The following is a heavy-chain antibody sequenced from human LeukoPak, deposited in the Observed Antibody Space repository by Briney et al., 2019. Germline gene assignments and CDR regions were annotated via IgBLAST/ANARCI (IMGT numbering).Heavy chain of an antibody. V-gene: IGHV4-34*01. J-gene: IGHJ4*02. Sequence: PSGTLSLTCAIYGGSFSGYYWSWIRQPPGKGLEWIGEINHSGSTNYNPSLKSRVTISVDTSKNQFSLKLSSVIAADTAEYYCARVPSWGALDYWGQGTLVTVSS. D-gene: IGHD3-16*01. CDR1: GGSFSGYY. CDR3: ARVPSWGALDY. CDR2: INHSGST.